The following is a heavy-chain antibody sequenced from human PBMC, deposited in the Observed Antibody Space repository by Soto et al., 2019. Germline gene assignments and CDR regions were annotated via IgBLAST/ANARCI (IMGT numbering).Heavy chain of an antibody. Sequence: SETLSLTCTVSGGSISSYYWSWIRQPPVKGLEWIGYIYYSGSTNYNPSLKSRVTISVDTSKNQFSLKLSSVTAADTAVYYCARDTDSSGYWGFDGMDVWGQGTTVTVSS. CDR3: ARDTDSSGYWGFDGMDV. J-gene: IGHJ6*02. CDR2: IYYSGST. V-gene: IGHV4-59*01. D-gene: IGHD3-22*01. CDR1: GGSISSYY.